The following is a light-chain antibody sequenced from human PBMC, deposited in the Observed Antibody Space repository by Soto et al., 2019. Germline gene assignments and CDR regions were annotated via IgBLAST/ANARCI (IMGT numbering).Light chain of an antibody. J-gene: IGLJ2*01. CDR1: SSKIGAGYD. CDR2: VNS. CDR3: QSYDSSLSAVV. V-gene: IGLV1-40*01. Sequence: QSVLTQPPSVSGAPGQSVTISCTGSSSKIGAGYDVHWYQQLPGTDPKLLIYVNSNRPSGVPDRFSGYKSGTSASLAITGLQAEDEADYYCQSYDSSLSAVVFGGGTKLTVL.